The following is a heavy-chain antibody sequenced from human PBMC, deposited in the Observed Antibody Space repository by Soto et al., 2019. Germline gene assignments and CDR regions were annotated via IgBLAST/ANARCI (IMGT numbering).Heavy chain of an antibody. V-gene: IGHV4-59*08. CDR3: AGNDFWSGYYYDY. D-gene: IGHD3-3*01. Sequence: SETLSLTCTVSGGSISSYYWSWIRQPPGKGLEWIGYIYYSGSTNYNPSLKSRVTISVDTSKNQFSLKLSSVTAADTAVYYCAGNDFWSGYYYDYWGQGTLVTVSS. J-gene: IGHJ4*02. CDR2: IYYSGST. CDR1: GGSISSYY.